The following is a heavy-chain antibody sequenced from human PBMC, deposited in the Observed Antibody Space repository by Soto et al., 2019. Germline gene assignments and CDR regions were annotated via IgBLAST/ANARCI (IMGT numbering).Heavy chain of an antibody. V-gene: IGHV3-30*18. J-gene: IGHJ5*02. CDR1: GFIFSTSG. D-gene: IGHD6-13*01. Sequence: QVQLVESGGGVVQSGRSLRLSCAASGFIFSTSGMHWIRQAPGKGLEWVAMKSHDGGATYYVDSVKGRFTISRDTDKNTLHLQMDSLRPEDTATYYCAKDWGSSGWYNWFDPWGQGTLVTVSS. CDR3: AKDWGSSGWYNWFDP. CDR2: KSHDGGAT.